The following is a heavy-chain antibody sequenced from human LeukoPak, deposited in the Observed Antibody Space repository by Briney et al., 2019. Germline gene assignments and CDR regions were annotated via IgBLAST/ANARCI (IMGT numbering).Heavy chain of an antibody. J-gene: IGHJ4*02. CDR1: GGSISSYY. V-gene: IGHV4-59*01. Sequence: SETLSLTCTVSGGSISSYYWSWIRQPPGKGLEWIGYIYYSGSTNYSPSLKSRVTISVDTSKNQFSLKLSSVTAADTAVYYCARVYYDFWIDYWGQGTLVTVSS. D-gene: IGHD3-3*01. CDR2: IYYSGST. CDR3: ARVYYDFWIDY.